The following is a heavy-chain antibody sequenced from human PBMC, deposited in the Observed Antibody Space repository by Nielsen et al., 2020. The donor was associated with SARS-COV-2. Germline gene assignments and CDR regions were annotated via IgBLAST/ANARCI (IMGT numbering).Heavy chain of an antibody. J-gene: IGHJ6*02. CDR3: ATLGNFETYYYYGMDV. D-gene: IGHD3-9*01. CDR1: GFTFDDYA. CDR2: ISWNSGSI. Sequence: GGSLRLSCAASGFTFDDYAMHWVRQAPGKGLEWVSGISWNSGSIGYADSVKGRFTISRDNAKNSLYLQMNSLRAEDTALYYCATLGNFETYYYYGMDVWGQGTTVTVSS. V-gene: IGHV3-9*01.